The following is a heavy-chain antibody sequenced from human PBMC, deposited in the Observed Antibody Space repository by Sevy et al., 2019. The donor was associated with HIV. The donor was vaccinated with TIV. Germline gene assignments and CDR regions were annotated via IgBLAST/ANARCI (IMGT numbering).Heavy chain of an antibody. J-gene: IGHJ4*02. V-gene: IGHV3-30*18. D-gene: IGHD1-26*01. CDR3: AKDRLGSYVSLFHY. Sequence: GGSLRLSCVVSGFTFSSFDMHWVRQAPGKGLEWVAFISNDGSNKYYEDSVKGRVTISRDNSKNTLYLQMNSLRAEDTAAYYCAKDRLGSYVSLFHYWGQGTLVTVSS. CDR1: GFTFSSFD. CDR2: ISNDGSNK.